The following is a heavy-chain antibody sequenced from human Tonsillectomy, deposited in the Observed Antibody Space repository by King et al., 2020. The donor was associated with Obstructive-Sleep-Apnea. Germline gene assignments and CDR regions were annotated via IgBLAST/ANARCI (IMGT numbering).Heavy chain of an antibody. V-gene: IGHV1-24*01. CDR2: VDPEHGAT. D-gene: IGHD1-26*01. J-gene: IGHJ6*02. Sequence: VQLVESGAEVKKPGASVKVSCKVSGYTLTELSMHWVRQAPGKGHEWMGSVDPEHGATIYAQKFQGRVTMTEDTSTDTAYMELSSLRSEDTAVYYCGFDLLGRHYFYYGLDVWGQGTTVTVSS. CDR1: GYTLTELS. CDR3: GFDLLGRHYFYYGLDV.